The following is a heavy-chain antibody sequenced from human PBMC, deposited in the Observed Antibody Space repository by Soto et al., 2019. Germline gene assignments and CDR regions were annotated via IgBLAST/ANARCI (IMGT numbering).Heavy chain of an antibody. V-gene: IGHV1-2*02. CDR2: INPNSGGT. Sequence: ASVKVSCKASGYTFTGYYMHWVRQAPGQGLEWMGWINPNSGGTNYAQKFQGRVIMTRDTSISTAYMELSRLRSDDTAVYYCARDQCTNGVCYALFDYWGQGTLVTVSS. J-gene: IGHJ4*02. CDR3: ARDQCTNGVCYALFDY. CDR1: GYTFTGYY. D-gene: IGHD2-8*01.